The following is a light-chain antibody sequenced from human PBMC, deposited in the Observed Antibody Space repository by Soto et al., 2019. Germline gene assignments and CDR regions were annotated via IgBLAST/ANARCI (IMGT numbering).Light chain of an antibody. CDR2: GAS. CDR1: QSVGSS. Sequence: MTQSPSTLPASVGDRVTITCRASQSVGSSLAWYRQHPGQAPRLLIYGASTRATGIPARFSGSGSGTEFTLTISSLQSEDFAVYYCQQYNNWPPITFGQGTRLEIK. V-gene: IGKV3-15*01. J-gene: IGKJ5*01. CDR3: QQYNNWPPIT.